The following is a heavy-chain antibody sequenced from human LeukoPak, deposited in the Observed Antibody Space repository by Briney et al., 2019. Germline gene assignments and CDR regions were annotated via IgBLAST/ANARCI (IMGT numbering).Heavy chain of an antibody. CDR2: ILGSGAGT. J-gene: IGHJ5*02. D-gene: IGHD1-1*01. CDR1: GFTFSTYA. Sequence: GGSLRISCAAPGFTFSTYAMSWFRQAPGKGLQWVSGILGSGAGTFYADSVKGRFTISRDNSKNTLYLQMTSLGAEDAAVYYCAKSVAGTSGWFDPWGQGALVTVSS. CDR3: AKSVAGTSGWFDP. V-gene: IGHV3-23*01.